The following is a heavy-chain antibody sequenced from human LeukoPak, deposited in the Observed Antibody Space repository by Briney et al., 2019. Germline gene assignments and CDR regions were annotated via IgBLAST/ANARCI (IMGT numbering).Heavy chain of an antibody. CDR1: GYTFTGYY. CDR2: VNPNSGGT. D-gene: IGHD6-13*01. CDR3: ARDLEFAGSWDIDY. V-gene: IGHV1-2*02. J-gene: IGHJ4*02. Sequence: ASVKVSCKASGYTFTGYYMHWVRQAPGQGLEWMGWVNPNSGGTNYAQKFQGRVTMTRDTSISTAYMELSRLRSDDTAVYYCARDLEFAGSWDIDYWGQGTLVTVSS.